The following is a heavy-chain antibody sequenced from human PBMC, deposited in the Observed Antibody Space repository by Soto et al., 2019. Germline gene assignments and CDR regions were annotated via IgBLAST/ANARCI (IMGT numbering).Heavy chain of an antibody. CDR3: AKGVAGYYYGMDV. CDR1: GFTFDDYA. CDR2: ISWNSGSI. J-gene: IGHJ6*02. Sequence: EVQLVESGGGLVQPGRSLRLSCAASGFTFDDYAMHWVRQTPGKGLEWVSGISWNSGSIGYADSVKGRFTISRDNAKNSRYLQMNSLRPEDTAVYYCAKGVAGYYYGMDVWGQGTTVTVSS. V-gene: IGHV3-9*01.